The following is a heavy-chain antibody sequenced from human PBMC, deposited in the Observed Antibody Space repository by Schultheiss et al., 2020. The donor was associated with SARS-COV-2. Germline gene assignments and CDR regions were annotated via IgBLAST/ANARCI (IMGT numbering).Heavy chain of an antibody. Sequence: VKVSCKASGFTFTSSAMQWVRQARGQRLEWIGWIVVGSGNTNYAQKFQERVTITRDMSTSTAYMELSSLRSEDTAVYYCAAAYSSSSAPSDYWGQGTLVTVSS. J-gene: IGHJ4*02. CDR2: IVVGSGNT. CDR3: AAAYSSSSAPSDY. V-gene: IGHV1-58*02. CDR1: GFTFTSSA. D-gene: IGHD6-6*01.